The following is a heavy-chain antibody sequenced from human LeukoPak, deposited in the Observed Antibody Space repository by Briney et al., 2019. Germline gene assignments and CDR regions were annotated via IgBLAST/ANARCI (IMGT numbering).Heavy chain of an antibody. D-gene: IGHD6-6*01. CDR3: ARGPREQLTLLTHYYYGMDV. Sequence: PSETLSLTCTVSGGSISSGGYYWSWIRQHPGKGLEWIGYIYYSGSTYYNPSLKSRVTISVDTSKNQFSLKLSSVTAADTAVYYCARGPREQLTLLTHYYYGMDVWGQGTTVTVSS. V-gene: IGHV4-31*03. CDR2: IYYSGST. J-gene: IGHJ6*02. CDR1: GGSISSGGYY.